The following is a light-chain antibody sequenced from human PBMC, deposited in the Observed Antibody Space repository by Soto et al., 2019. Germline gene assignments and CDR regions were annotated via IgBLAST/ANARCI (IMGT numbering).Light chain of an antibody. CDR2: DNT. Sequence: QSVLTQPPSVSAAPGQRVTITCSGSTSNIGDYYVSWYQHLPGTAPKLLMYDNTNRPSGIPDRFSGSKAGTSATLGITGLQTGDEAAYYCVTWYTSLTTVMFGGGTQLTVL. J-gene: IGLJ3*02. CDR1: TSNIGDYY. V-gene: IGLV1-51*01. CDR3: VTWYTSLTTVM.